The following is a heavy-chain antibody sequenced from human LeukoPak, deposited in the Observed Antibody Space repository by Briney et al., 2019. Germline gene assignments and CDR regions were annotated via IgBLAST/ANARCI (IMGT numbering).Heavy chain of an antibody. V-gene: IGHV1-69*06. D-gene: IGHD2-8*02. CDR2: IIPIFGTA. CDR1: GGTFSSYA. Sequence: ASVKVSCKASGGTFSSYAISWVRQAPGQGLEWMGGIIPIFGTANYAQKFQGRVTITADKSTSTAYMELSSLRSEDTAAYYCARAGGPLFDGNYYYGMDVWGKGTTVTVSS. J-gene: IGHJ6*04. CDR3: ARAGGPLFDGNYYYGMDV.